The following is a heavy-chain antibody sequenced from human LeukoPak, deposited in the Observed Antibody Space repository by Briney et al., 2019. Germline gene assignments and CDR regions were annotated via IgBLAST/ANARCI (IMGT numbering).Heavy chain of an antibody. D-gene: IGHD5-18*01. Sequence: GGSLRLSCAASGFTFSSYWIHWVRQAPGKGLVWVSRINSDGSSTSYADSVKGRFTISRDNAKNTLYLQMNSLRAEDTAVYYCARANPYSYGKYYYYYGMDVWGKGTTVTVSS. J-gene: IGHJ6*04. CDR1: GFTFSSYW. CDR2: INSDGSST. V-gene: IGHV3-74*01. CDR3: ARANPYSYGKYYYYYGMDV.